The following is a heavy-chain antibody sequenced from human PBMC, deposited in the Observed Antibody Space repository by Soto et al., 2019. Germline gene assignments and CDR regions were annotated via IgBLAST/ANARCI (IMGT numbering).Heavy chain of an antibody. D-gene: IGHD3-22*01. CDR2: IYYTGST. V-gene: IGHV4-59*08. CDR1: GVSISSYY. J-gene: IGHJ5*02. CDR3: ARHLGYDSSGYYRNWFDP. Sequence: QVQLQESGPGLVKPSETLSLTCTVSGVSISSYYWSWIRQPPGKGLEWIGYIYYTGSTNYNPSLKSRVTISVDTSKNQFSLKLNSVTAADTAVYYCARHLGYDSSGYYRNWFDPWGQGTLVTVSS.